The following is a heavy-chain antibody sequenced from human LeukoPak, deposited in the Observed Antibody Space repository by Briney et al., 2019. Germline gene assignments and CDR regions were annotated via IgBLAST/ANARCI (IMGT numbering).Heavy chain of an antibody. Sequence: SETLSLTCTVSGGSISSYYWSWIRQPPGKGLESIGYIYYSGSTNYNPSLKSRVTISVDTSKNQFSLKLSSVTAADTAVYYCARDYWGSSWYGGAFDIWGQGTMVTVSS. J-gene: IGHJ3*02. CDR3: ARDYWGSSWYGGAFDI. D-gene: IGHD6-13*01. CDR2: IYYSGST. CDR1: GGSISSYY. V-gene: IGHV4-59*01.